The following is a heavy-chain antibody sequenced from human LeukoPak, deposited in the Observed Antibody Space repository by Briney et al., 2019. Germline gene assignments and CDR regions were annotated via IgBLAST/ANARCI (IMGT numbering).Heavy chain of an antibody. D-gene: IGHD1-1*01. Sequence: QPGGSLRLSCAASGFTFSSYGMSWVRQAPGKGLEWVAAISGSGGSTYYADSVKGRFTISRDNAKNSLYLQMNSLRAEDTAVCYCARAPDGTAGNWFDPWGQGTLVTVSS. CDR2: ISGSGGST. V-gene: IGHV3-23*01. J-gene: IGHJ5*02. CDR1: GFTFSSYG. CDR3: ARAPDGTAGNWFDP.